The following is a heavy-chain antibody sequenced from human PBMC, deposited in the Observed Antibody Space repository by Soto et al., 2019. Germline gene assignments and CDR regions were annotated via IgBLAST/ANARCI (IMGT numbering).Heavy chain of an antibody. V-gene: IGHV1-58*01. Sequence: SVKVSCKASGFTFTSSAVQWVRQARGQRLEWIGWIVVGSGNTNYAQKFQERVTITRDMSTSTAYMELSSLRPEDTAVYYCAASSPRYYYDSSAVWGQGTTVTVSS. CDR2: IVVGSGNT. J-gene: IGHJ6*02. CDR1: GFTFTSSA. D-gene: IGHD3-22*01. CDR3: AASSPRYYYDSSAV.